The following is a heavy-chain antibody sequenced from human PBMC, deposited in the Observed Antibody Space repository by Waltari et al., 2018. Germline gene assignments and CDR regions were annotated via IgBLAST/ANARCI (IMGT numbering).Heavy chain of an antibody. D-gene: IGHD2-15*01. CDR3: ARDRGRGLYLDS. CDR2: VPVEGRT. J-gene: IGHJ4*02. Sequence: WCRQPPGKGCVSVGQVPVEGRTITNPLVASRFTISIATSTNQYSLRVTSATAADTAVYYCARDRGRGLYLDSWGQGILVTVSS. V-gene: IGHV4-4*02.